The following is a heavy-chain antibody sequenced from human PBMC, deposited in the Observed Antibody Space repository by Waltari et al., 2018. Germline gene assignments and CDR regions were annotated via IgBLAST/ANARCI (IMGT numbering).Heavy chain of an antibody. J-gene: IGHJ3*02. V-gene: IGHV1-69*05. Sequence: QVQLVQSGAEVKKPGSSVKVSCKASGGTFSSYATSWVRQAPGQGLEWMGGIIPIFGTANYAQKFQGRVTITTDESTSTAYMELSSLRSEDTVVYYCALAIAAADPSDAFDIWGQGTMVTVSS. CDR3: ALAIAAADPSDAFDI. CDR2: IIPIFGTA. CDR1: GGTFSSYA. D-gene: IGHD6-13*01.